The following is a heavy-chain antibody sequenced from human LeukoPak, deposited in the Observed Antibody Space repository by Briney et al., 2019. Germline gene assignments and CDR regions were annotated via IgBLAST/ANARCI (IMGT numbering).Heavy chain of an antibody. CDR2: IIPIFGTA. Sequence: ASVKVSCKASGGTFSSYAISWVRQAPGQGLEWMGGIIPIFGTANYAQKFQGRVTITADESTSTAYMELSSLRSEGTAVYYCARGDMGDDAFDIWGQGTMVTVSS. V-gene: IGHV1-69*13. J-gene: IGHJ3*02. D-gene: IGHD2-21*02. CDR1: GGTFSSYA. CDR3: ARGDMGDDAFDI.